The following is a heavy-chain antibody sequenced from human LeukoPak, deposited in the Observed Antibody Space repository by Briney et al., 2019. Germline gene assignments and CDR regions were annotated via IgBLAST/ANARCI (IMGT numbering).Heavy chain of an antibody. Sequence: PSETLSLTCAVYGGSFSGYYWSWIRQPPGKGLEWIGEINHSGSTNYNPSLKSRVTISVDTSKNQFSLKLSSVTAADTAVYYCARVGGYDRGYYFDYWGQGTLVTVSS. CDR1: GGSFSGYY. CDR3: ARVGGYDRGYYFDY. J-gene: IGHJ4*02. V-gene: IGHV4-34*01. CDR2: INHSGST. D-gene: IGHD5-12*01.